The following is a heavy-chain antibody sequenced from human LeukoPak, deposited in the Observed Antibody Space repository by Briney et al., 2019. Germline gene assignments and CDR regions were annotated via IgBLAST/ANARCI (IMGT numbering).Heavy chain of an antibody. Sequence: PSEILSLTCTVSGASFSSSTYYWGWIRQPPGKGLEWIGSIYYSGSTYYNPPLKSRVTMSVDTSKNQFSLKLSSVTAADTAVYYCARHAGGISATGTRPFDYWGQGTLVTVSS. CDR1: GASFSSSTYY. V-gene: IGHV4-39*01. CDR2: IYYSGST. CDR3: ARHAGGISATGTRPFDY. D-gene: IGHD6-13*01. J-gene: IGHJ4*02.